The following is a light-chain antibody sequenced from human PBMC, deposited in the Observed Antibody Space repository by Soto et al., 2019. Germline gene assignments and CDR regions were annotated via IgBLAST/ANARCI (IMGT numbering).Light chain of an antibody. CDR2: GTS. Sequence: EIVMTQSPATLSVSPGERATLSCRASQSVRRNLAWYQQRPGQPPRLLIYGTSTRATDIPARFSGSGSGTEFTLTISSLQSEDFAVYYCQQYNKWPPITFGQGTRLEIK. J-gene: IGKJ5*01. CDR3: QQYNKWPPIT. CDR1: QSVRRN. V-gene: IGKV3D-15*01.